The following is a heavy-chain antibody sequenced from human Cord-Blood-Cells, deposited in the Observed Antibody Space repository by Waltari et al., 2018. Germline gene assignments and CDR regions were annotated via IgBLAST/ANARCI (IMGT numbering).Heavy chain of an antibody. CDR3: AREVDFDAFDI. V-gene: IGHV4-34*01. J-gene: IGHJ3*02. CDR2: INHSGST. D-gene: IGHD2-15*01. Sequence: QVQLQQGGAGLLKPSETLSLTCAVYGGSFSGYYWTWIRQHPGKGLEWIGEINHSGSTNYNPSLKSRVTISVDTSKNQFSLKLSSVTAADTAVYYCAREVDFDAFDIWGQGTMVTVSS. CDR1: GGSFSGYY.